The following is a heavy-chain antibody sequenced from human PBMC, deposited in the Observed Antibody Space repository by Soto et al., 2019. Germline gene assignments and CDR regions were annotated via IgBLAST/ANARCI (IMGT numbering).Heavy chain of an antibody. CDR1: GFTFSSYG. CDR2: IWYDGSNK. D-gene: IGHD4-17*01. J-gene: IGHJ4*02. CDR3: AREGDGDYYFDY. V-gene: IGHV3-33*01. Sequence: QVQLVESGGGVVQPGRSLRLSCAASGFTFSSYGMHWVRQAPGKGLEWVAVIWYDGSNKYYADSVKGRFAISRDNSKNTLYLQMNSLRAEDTAVYYCAREGDGDYYFDYWGQGTLVTVSS.